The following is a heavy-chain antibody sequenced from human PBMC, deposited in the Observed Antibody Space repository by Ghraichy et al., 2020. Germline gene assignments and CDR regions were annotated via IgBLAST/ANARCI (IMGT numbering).Heavy chain of an antibody. CDR1: GGSVNSGSYY. J-gene: IGHJ2*01. V-gene: IGHV4-61*01. CDR3: ARGGSSDWYAAGYFDL. Sequence: SETLSLTCTVSGGSVNSGSYYWSWIRQTPGKGLEWIGYVYYSGTTSYNPSLESRVSMSVDTSTNQFSLRLTSVTAADTAVYYCARGGSSDWYAAGYFDLWGSGTMVTVS. D-gene: IGHD6-13*01. CDR2: VYYSGTT.